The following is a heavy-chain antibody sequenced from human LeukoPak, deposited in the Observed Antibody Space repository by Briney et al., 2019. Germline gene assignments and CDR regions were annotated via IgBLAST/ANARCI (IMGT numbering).Heavy chain of an antibody. CDR2: ISSSSSTI. CDR3: ARDTKEAGYYSSSFFDY. CDR1: GYTLTELS. D-gene: IGHD3-9*01. Sequence: SCKVSGYTLTELSMHWVRQAPGKGLEWVSYISSSSSTIYYADSVKGRFTISRDNAKNSLYLQMNSLRAEDTAVYYCARDTKEAGYYSSSFFDYWGQGTLVTVS. J-gene: IGHJ4*02. V-gene: IGHV3-48*01.